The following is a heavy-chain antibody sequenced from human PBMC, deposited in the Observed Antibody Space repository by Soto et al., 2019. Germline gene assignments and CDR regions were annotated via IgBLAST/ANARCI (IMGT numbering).Heavy chain of an antibody. V-gene: IGHV3-21*01. CDR3: ARYDAIWYFDY. J-gene: IGHJ4*02. CDR1: GFTFSSYS. D-gene: IGHD2-8*01. Sequence: GGSLRLSCAASGFTFSSYSMNWVRQAPGKGLEWVSSISSSSSYIYYADSVKGRFTISRDNAKNSLYLQMNSLRAEDTAVYYCARYDAIWYFDYWGQGTLVTVPQ. CDR2: ISSSSSYI.